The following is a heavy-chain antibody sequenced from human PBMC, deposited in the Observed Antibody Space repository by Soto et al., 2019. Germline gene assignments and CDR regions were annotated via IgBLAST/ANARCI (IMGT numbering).Heavy chain of an antibody. CDR3: ARVVPGAEAWFGP. V-gene: IGHV1-18*01. CDR2: ISLYSDGT. J-gene: IGHJ5*02. D-gene: IGHD2-2*01. CDR1: GYTFSNYC. Sequence: ASVKVSCKTSGYTFSNYCITWVRQAPGQPLEWLGWISLYSDGTNYAQKFQGRVSMTTDTSTTTAYMELRSLRSDDTAVYYCARVVPGAEAWFGPWGQGTLVTVSS.